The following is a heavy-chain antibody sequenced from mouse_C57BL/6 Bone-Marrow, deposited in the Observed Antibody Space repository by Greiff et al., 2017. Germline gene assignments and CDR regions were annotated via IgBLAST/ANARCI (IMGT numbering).Heavy chain of an antibody. V-gene: IGHV14-4*01. Sequence: EVQLQQSGAELVRPGASVKLSCTASGFNIKDDYMHWVKQRPEQGLEWIGWIDPENGDTEYASKFQGKATITADTSSNTAYLQLSSLTSEDTAVYYCTSLSYYDYGRFAYGGRGNRVTGSA. CDR1: GFNIKDDY. CDR3: TSLSYYDYGRFAY. CDR2: IDPENGDT. D-gene: IGHD2-4*01. J-gene: IGHJ3*01.